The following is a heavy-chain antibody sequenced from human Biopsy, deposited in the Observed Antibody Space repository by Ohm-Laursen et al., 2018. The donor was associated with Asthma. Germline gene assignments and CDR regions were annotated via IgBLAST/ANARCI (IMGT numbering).Heavy chain of an antibody. CDR1: GFTFRSYA. J-gene: IGHJ4*02. CDR2: VGSYYDGGLK. CDR3: ARDVMEWYLHAFDF. D-gene: IGHD3-3*01. V-gene: IGHV3-30-3*01. Sequence: SLRLSCAASGFTFRSYAMHWVRQAPGKGLEWVAVVGSYYDGGLKYYADSVNGRFTVSRDDSKNTLYLQMNSLRPDDTAVYYCARDVMEWYLHAFDFWGQGTLVTVSS.